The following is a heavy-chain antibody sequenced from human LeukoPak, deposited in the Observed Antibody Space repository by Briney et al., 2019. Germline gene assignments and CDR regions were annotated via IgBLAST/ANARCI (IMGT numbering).Heavy chain of an antibody. D-gene: IGHD6-19*01. V-gene: IGHV4-59*08. CDR1: GGSISTYY. J-gene: IGHJ4*02. CDR2: ISYSGAT. Sequence: SETLSLTCTVSGGSISTYYWGWIRQPPGKGLEWIGYISYSGATNYSPSLKSRDTISVDTSKNQFSLKLSSVTATDTAVYYCARNLPLRGGWPYNFDSWGQGTLVTVSS. CDR3: ARNLPLRGGWPYNFDS.